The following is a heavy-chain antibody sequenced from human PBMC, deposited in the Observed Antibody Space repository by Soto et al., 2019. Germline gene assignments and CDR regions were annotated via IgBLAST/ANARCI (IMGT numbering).Heavy chain of an antibody. D-gene: IGHD1-7*01. Sequence: PSETLSLTCTVSGDTITSFSWNWIRQSAGKGLEWIGRISTTGNTHYNPSLEGRVTMSLDTSKNQFSLKLTSVTAADTAVYYCEGESGENWSYEAYWGQGTLVTVSS. CDR3: EGESGENWSYEAY. J-gene: IGHJ4*02. CDR1: GDTITSFS. V-gene: IGHV4-4*07. CDR2: ISTTGNT.